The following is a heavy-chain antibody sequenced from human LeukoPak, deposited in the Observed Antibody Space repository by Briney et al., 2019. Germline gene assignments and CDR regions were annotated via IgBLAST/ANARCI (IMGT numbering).Heavy chain of an antibody. J-gene: IGHJ4*02. Sequence: GGTLRLSCAASGFTFSSDSMKWVRQAPGKGLKWVSYISSSSRTIYYADSVKGRFTISRDNAKNSLYLQMNSLRAEDTAVYYCARLTTYDFSRLWSEGTLVTVSS. V-gene: IGHV3-48*01. CDR3: ARLTTYDFSRL. D-gene: IGHD3-3*01. CDR1: GFTFSSDS. CDR2: ISSSSRTI.